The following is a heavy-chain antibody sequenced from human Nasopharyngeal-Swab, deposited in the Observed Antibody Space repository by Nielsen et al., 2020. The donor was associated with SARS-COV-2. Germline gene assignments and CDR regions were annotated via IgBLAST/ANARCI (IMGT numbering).Heavy chain of an antibody. V-gene: IGHV3-15*01. Sequence: GESLKISCAAFGFTFSNAWMSWVRQAPGKGLEWVGRIKSKTDGGTTDYAAPVKGRFTISRDDSKNTLYLQMNSLKTEDTAVYYCTTDRVYDYVWGSYRYVDYWGQGTLVTVSS. D-gene: IGHD3-16*02. CDR2: IKSKTDGGTT. J-gene: IGHJ4*02. CDR3: TTDRVYDYVWGSYRYVDY. CDR1: GFTFSNAW.